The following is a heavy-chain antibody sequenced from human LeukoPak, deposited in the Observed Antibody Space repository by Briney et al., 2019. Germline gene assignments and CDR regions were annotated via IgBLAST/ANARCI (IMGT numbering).Heavy chain of an antibody. V-gene: IGHV4-59*01. Sequence: KASETLSLTCAVYGGSFSGYYWSWIRQPPGKGLEWVGYIYYSGSTNYNPSLKSRVTISVDTSKNQFSLKLSSVTAADTAVYYCARVIEGGYSYGSYYYYMDVWGKGTTVTISS. D-gene: IGHD5-18*01. J-gene: IGHJ6*03. CDR3: ARVIEGGYSYGSYYYYMDV. CDR2: IYYSGST. CDR1: GGSFSGYY.